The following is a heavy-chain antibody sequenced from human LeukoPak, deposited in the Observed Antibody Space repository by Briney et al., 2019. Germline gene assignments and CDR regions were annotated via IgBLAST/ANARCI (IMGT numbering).Heavy chain of an antibody. CDR2: FDPEDGET. CDR1: GYTLTELS. V-gene: IGHV1-24*01. CDR3: ATGNYYGSGSYSPIDY. J-gene: IGHJ4*02. Sequence: ASVKVSCKVSGYTLTELSMHWVRQAPGKGLEWMGGFDPEDGETIYAQKFQGRVTMTEDTSTDTAYMELSSLRSEDTAMYYCATGNYYGSGSYSPIDYWGQGTLVTVSS. D-gene: IGHD3-10*01.